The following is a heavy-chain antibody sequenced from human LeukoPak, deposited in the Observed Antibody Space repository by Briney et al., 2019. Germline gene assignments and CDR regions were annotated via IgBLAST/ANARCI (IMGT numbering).Heavy chain of an antibody. CDR3: ARDSPTNWFDP. V-gene: IGHV1-18*01. CDR1: GYTFTSYG. Sequence: ASVKVSCKASGYTFTSYGVSLVRRAPGQGLEWMGWISAYNGNTNYAQKLQGRVTMTTDTSTSTAYMELRSLRSDDTAVYYCARDSPTNWFDPAGQGTLVTVSS. CDR2: ISAYNGNT. J-gene: IGHJ5*02.